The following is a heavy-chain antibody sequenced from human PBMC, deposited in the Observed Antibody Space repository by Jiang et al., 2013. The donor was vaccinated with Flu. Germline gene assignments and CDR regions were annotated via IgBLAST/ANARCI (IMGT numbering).Heavy chain of an antibody. V-gene: IGHV4-31*03. J-gene: IGHJ3*02. CDR2: IYYSGST. D-gene: IGHD3-22*01. CDR1: GGSISSGGYY. CDR3: ARDETIYYDSSGTETGAFDI. Sequence: GLVKPSQTLSLTCTVSGGSISSGGYYWSWIRQHPGKGLEWIGYIYYSGSTYYNPSLKSRVTISVDTSKNQFSLKLSSVTAADTAVYYCARDETIYYDSSGTETGAFDIWGQGTMATVSS.